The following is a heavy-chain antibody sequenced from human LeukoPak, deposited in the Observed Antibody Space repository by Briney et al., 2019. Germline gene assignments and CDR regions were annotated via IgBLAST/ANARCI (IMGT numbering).Heavy chain of an antibody. CDR3: ARSYGYGGNSELDY. Sequence: ASVKVSCKASGGTFISYAISWVRQAPGQGLEWMGWISAYNGNTNYAQKLQGRVTMTTDTSTSTAYMELRSLRSDDTAVYYCARSYGYGGNSELDYWGQGTLVTVSS. J-gene: IGHJ4*02. D-gene: IGHD4-23*01. CDR2: ISAYNGNT. CDR1: GGTFISYA. V-gene: IGHV1-18*01.